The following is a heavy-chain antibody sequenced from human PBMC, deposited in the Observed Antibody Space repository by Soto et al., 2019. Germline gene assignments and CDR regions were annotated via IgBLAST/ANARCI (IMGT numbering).Heavy chain of an antibody. V-gene: IGHV1-69*09. CDR1: GIMSSGYG. Sequence: QEQVVQSGPAMKEPGSSVKVSCRASGIMSSGYGFSWVRQAPGQGLEWVGMINPILDSTHYAQNLQGRVSLSVDKPRDTAYLEVTSLRLEDTAIYFCATIKRARRDSWGRGTVVTVSS. J-gene: IGHJ4*02. CDR3: ATIKRARRDS. D-gene: IGHD5-12*01. CDR2: INPILDST.